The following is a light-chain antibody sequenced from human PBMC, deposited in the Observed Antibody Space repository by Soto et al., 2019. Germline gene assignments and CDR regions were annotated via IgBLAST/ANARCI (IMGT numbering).Light chain of an antibody. J-gene: IGKJ5*01. V-gene: IGKV3-15*01. CDR2: GAS. CDR1: QSVGSS. Sequence: EIVMTQSPATLSVSPGERATLSCRASQSVGSSLAWYQQEPGQAPRLLIYGASTRATGIPARFSGSGSGTEFTLAISSLLSDAFAVYFCQQYNNWPPFTFGQGTRLEIK. CDR3: QQYNNWPPFT.